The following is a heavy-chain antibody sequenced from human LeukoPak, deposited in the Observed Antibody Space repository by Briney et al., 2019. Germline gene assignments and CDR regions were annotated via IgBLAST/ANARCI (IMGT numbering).Heavy chain of an antibody. D-gene: IGHD4-11*01. V-gene: IGHV1-24*01. CDR3: ARECRDYSNYASLWFDP. J-gene: IGHJ5*02. CDR1: GYTLTELS. CDR2: FDPEDGET. Sequence: ASVKVSCKVSGYTLTELSMHWVRQAPGKGLEWMGGFDPEDGETIYAQKFQGRVTMTEDTSTDTAYMELSSLRSEDTAVYYCARECRDYSNYASLWFDPWGQGTLVTVSS.